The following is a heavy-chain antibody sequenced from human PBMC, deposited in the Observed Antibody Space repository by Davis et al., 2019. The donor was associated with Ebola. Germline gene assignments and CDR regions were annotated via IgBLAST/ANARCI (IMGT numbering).Heavy chain of an antibody. Sequence: GGSLRLSCTSFRFSLSNYAVSWVRQSPARGLEGVSVISGSGQSTLYSDSVKGRFTISRDNSRDTVYLQMNSLRAEDTARYYCVKGTQNWLTFYFDSWGQGTLVTVSS. V-gene: IGHV3-23*01. D-gene: IGHD1-1*01. CDR3: VKGTQNWLTFYFDS. CDR2: ISGSGQST. CDR1: RFSLSNYA. J-gene: IGHJ4*02.